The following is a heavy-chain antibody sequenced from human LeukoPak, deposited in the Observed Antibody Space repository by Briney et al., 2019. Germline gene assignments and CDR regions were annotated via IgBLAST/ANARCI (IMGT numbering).Heavy chain of an antibody. V-gene: IGHV1-2*02. D-gene: IGHD5-24*01. CDR1: GYTLTELS. CDR2: INPNSGGT. Sequence: GASVKVSCKVSGYTLTELSMHWVRQAPGQGLEWMGWINPNSGGTNYAQKFQGRVTMTRDTSISTAYMELSRLRSDDTAVYYCARVLGNGYTSPGDYWGQGTLVTVSS. J-gene: IGHJ4*02. CDR3: ARVLGNGYTSPGDY.